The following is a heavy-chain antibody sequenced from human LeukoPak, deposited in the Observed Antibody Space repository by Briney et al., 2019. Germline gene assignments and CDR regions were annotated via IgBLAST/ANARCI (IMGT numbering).Heavy chain of an antibody. Sequence: ASGKVSCKASGDTFTGYYMHWVRQAPGQGLEWVGLVNPNNGDTKYAQKFQGRVTMTRDTSVSTAYMELSRLRSDDTAVYYCARDSRVTNGDYWGQGTLVTVSS. V-gene: IGHV1-2*02. CDR3: ARDSRVTNGDY. J-gene: IGHJ4*02. CDR1: GDTFTGYY. D-gene: IGHD3-10*01. CDR2: VNPNNGDT.